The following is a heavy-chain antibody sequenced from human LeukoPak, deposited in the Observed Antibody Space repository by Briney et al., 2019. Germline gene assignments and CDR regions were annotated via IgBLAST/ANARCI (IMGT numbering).Heavy chain of an antibody. CDR2: IYYSGST. V-gene: IGHV4-59*01. CDR3: ARTTMVRGTYYMDV. D-gene: IGHD3-10*01. J-gene: IGHJ6*03. Sequence: SETLSLTCTVSGGSISSYYWSWIRQPPGKGLEWIGYIYYSGSTNYKPSLKSRVTISVDTSKNQFSLKLSSVTAADTAVYYCARTTMVRGTYYMDVWGKGTTVTISS. CDR1: GGSISSYY.